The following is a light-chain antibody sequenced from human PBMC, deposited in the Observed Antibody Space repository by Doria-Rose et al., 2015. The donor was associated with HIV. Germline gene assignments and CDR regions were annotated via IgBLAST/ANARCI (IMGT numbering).Light chain of an antibody. CDR1: QSFSSTY. Sequence: TQSPGTLSLSPGERATLSCRASQSFSSTYLAWYQQKPGQAPSLLIYDGSTRAIGIPDRFSASGSGTDFTLTVNRLEPEDFALYYCHQYGTSWTFGQGTKVE. V-gene: IGKV3-20*01. J-gene: IGKJ1*01. CDR3: HQYGTSWT. CDR2: DGS.